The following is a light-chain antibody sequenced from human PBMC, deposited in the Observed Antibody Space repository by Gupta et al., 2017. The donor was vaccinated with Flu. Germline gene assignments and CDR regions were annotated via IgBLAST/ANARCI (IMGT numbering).Light chain of an antibody. CDR3: QQRSNWPPYT. J-gene: IGKJ2*01. CDR1: RSVSTF. V-gene: IGKV3-11*01. CDR2: DAS. Sequence: VTLSLSPGDRATLSCRASRSVSTFFAWFQQKPGQAPRLLIYDASTRASGIPARFSGSGSGTDFTLTISSLEPEDFAVYYCQQRSNWPPYTFGQGTKLEIK.